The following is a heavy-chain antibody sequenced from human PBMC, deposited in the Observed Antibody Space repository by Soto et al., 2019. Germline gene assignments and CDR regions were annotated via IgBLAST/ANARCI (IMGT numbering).Heavy chain of an antibody. J-gene: IGHJ4*02. CDR2: ISGSGDYT. V-gene: IGHV3-23*01. Sequence: EVQLLESGGGLVQPGGSLRLSCAASGFTFSIYAMSWVRRAPGKGLEWVSAISGSGDYTYYADSVKGRFAISRDNSKNTLYLQMNSLRAEDTAVYYCAKVLKAVAGTYDYWGQGTLVTVSS. CDR3: AKVLKAVAGTYDY. CDR1: GFTFSIYA. D-gene: IGHD6-19*01.